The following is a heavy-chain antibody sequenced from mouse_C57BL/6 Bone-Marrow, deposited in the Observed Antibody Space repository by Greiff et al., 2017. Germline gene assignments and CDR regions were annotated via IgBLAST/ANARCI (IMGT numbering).Heavy chain of an antibody. Sequence: VQLQQSGTVLARPGASVKMSCKTSGYTFTSYWMHWVKQRPGQGLEWIGAIYPGNSDTSYNQKFKGKAKLTAVTSASTAYMELSSLTNEDSAVYYCTRKGSRFPYYFDYWGQGTTLTVSS. CDR2: IYPGNSDT. J-gene: IGHJ2*01. V-gene: IGHV1-5*01. CDR3: TRKGSRFPYYFDY. CDR1: GYTFTSYW.